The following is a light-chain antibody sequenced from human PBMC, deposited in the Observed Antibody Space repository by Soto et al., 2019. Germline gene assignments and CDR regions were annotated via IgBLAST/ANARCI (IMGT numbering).Light chain of an antibody. CDR3: TSYPSITPGL. V-gene: IGLV2-14*01. Sequence: QSALTQPASVSGSPGQSITISCTGNSSDVGGYNYVSWYQQHPGKAPKLMIYDVSNRPSGVSNRFSGSKSGNKASLTISGLPAEHAPHYYCTSYPSITPGLFGTGTKFTAL. CDR1: SSDVGGYNY. J-gene: IGLJ1*01. CDR2: DVS.